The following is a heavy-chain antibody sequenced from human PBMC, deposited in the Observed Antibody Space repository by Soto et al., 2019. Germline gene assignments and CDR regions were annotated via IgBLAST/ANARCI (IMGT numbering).Heavy chain of an antibody. CDR2: ISYDGSNK. J-gene: IGHJ4*02. CDR1: GFTFSSYG. V-gene: IGHV3-30*18. D-gene: IGHD6-13*01. Sequence: GGSLRLSCAASGFTFSSYGMHWVRQAPGKGLEWVAVISYDGSNKYYADSVKGRFTISRDNSKNTLYLQMNSLRAEDTAVYYCAKAIAAAGLFDYWGQGTLVTVSS. CDR3: AKAIAAAGLFDY.